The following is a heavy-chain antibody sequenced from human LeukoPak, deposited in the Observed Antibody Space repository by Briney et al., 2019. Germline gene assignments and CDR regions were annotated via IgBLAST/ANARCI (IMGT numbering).Heavy chain of an antibody. CDR3: AKDTNYCSSTSCYYYYGMDV. J-gene: IGHJ6*02. CDR2: ISGSGGST. D-gene: IGHD2-2*01. V-gene: IGHV3-23*01. Sequence: GGSLRLSCAASGFTFTSYAMSWVRQAPGKGLEWVSAISGSGGSTYYADSVKGRSTISRDNSKNTLYLQMNSLRAEDTAVYYCAKDTNYCSSTSCYYYYGMDVWGQGTTVTVSS. CDR1: GFTFTSYA.